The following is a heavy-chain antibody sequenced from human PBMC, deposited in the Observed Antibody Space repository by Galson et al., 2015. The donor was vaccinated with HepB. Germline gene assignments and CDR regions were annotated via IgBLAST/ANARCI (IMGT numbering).Heavy chain of an antibody. J-gene: IGHJ2*01. CDR3: ARSGYSSGWYPWYFDL. D-gene: IGHD6-19*01. V-gene: IGHV2-70*04. Sequence: PALVKPTQTLTLTCSFSGFSRRTTEMRVSWLRQPPGKALEWLARIDWGDDKFYRTSLKTRLTITKDTPKNQVVLTMTNMDPVDTATYYCARSGYSSGWYPWYFDLWGRGTLVTVSS. CDR2: IDWGDDK. CDR1: GFSRRTTEMR.